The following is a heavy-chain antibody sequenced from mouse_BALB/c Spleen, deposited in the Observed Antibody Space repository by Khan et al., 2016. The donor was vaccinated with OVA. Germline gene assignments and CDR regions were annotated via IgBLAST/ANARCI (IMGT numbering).Heavy chain of an antibody. V-gene: IGHV5-6*01. Sequence: EVELVESGGDLVKPGGSLKLSCAASGFTFSSYGMSWVRQTPDKRLEWVAAISSGGSYTYYPDSLKGRFTISRDNAKNTLYLQMSSLKSEDTAIDYCARQPCYYEGSAMDYWGQGTSVTVSS. J-gene: IGHJ4*01. D-gene: IGHD1-1*01. CDR3: ARQPCYYEGSAMDY. CDR2: ISSGGSYT. CDR1: GFTFSSYG.